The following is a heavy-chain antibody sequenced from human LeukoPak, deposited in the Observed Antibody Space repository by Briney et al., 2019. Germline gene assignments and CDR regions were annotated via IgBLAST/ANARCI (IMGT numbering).Heavy chain of an antibody. CDR1: GFTFSSYG. J-gene: IGHJ6*02. CDR3: AKRVVMGRFGEGYGMDV. CDR2: ISYDGSNK. Sequence: GVSLRLSCAASGFTFSSYGMHWVRQAPGKGLEWVAVISYDGSNKYYADSVKGRFTISRDNSKNTLYLQMNSLRAEDTAVYYCAKRVVMGRFGEGYGMDVWGQGTTVTVSS. D-gene: IGHD3-10*01. V-gene: IGHV3-30*18.